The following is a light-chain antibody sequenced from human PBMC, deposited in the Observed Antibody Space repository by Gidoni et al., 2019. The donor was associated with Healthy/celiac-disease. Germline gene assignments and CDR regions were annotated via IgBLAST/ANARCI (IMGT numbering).Light chain of an antibody. V-gene: IGLV8-61*01. CDR2: STN. CDR1: SGSVSTSYY. Sequence: QTVVTQEPSFAVSPGGTVTLTCGLSSGSVSTSYYPSWYQQTPGQAPRTLIYSTNTRSSGVPDRFSGSILGNKAALPITGAQADDASDYYCVLYMGRGISLFGGGTKLTVL. CDR3: VLYMGRGISL. J-gene: IGLJ2*01.